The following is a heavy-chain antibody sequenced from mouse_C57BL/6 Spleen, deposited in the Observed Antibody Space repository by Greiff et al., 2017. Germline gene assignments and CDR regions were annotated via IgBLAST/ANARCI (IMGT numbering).Heavy chain of an antibody. J-gene: IGHJ2*01. CDR2: IYPSDSET. CDR3: ARGTTVVAPDY. D-gene: IGHD1-1*01. Sequence: QVQLQQPGAELVRPGSSVKLSCKASGYTFTSYWMDWVKQRPGQGLEWIGNIYPSDSETHYNQKFKDKATLTVDKSSSTAYMQLSSLTSEDSAVYYGARGTTVVAPDYWGQGTTLTVSS. V-gene: IGHV1-61*01. CDR1: GYTFTSYW.